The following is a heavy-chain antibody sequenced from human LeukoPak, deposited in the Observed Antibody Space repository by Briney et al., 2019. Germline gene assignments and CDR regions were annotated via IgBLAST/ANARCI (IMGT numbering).Heavy chain of an antibody. CDR2: INHSGST. J-gene: IGHJ4*02. Sequence: SETLPLTCAVYGGSFSGYYWSWLRQPPGKGLEWIGEINHSGSTNYNPSLKSRVTISVDTSKNQFSLKLSSVTAADTAVYYCARGRRYYYDSSGWSYYFDYWGQGTLVTVSS. D-gene: IGHD3-22*01. V-gene: IGHV4-34*01. CDR1: GGSFSGYY. CDR3: ARGRRYYYDSSGWSYYFDY.